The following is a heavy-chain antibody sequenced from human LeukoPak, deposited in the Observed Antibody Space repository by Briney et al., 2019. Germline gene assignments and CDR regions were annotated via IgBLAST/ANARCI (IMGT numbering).Heavy chain of an antibody. J-gene: IGHJ3*02. CDR3: ARRDRGHDAFDI. Sequence: SETLSLTCTVSGGSISSSSYYWGWIRQPPGKGLEWIGSIYYNGSTYYNPSLKSRVTISVDTSKNQFSLKLSSVTAADTAVYYCARRDRGHDAFDIWGQGTMVTVSS. CDR2: IYYNGST. CDR1: GGSISSSSYY. V-gene: IGHV4-39*01.